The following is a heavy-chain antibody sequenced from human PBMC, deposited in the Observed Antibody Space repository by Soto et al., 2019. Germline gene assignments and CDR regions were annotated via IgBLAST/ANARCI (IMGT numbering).Heavy chain of an antibody. J-gene: IGHJ4*02. V-gene: IGHV4-59*08. Sequence: TSETLSLTCTVSGGSISSYYWSWIRQPPGKGLEWIGFMYYSGRTDYNPSLKSRLTMSVDTSNNQFSLRLNSVTAADTAVYYCARLGSGYEAAYFDYWGQGTLVTVS. D-gene: IGHD5-12*01. CDR3: ARLGSGYEAAYFDY. CDR1: GGSISSYY. CDR2: MYYSGRT.